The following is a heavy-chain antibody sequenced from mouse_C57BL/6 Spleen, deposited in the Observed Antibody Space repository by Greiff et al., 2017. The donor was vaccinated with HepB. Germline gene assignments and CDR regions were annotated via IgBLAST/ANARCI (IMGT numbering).Heavy chain of an antibody. CDR3: AEGGDGYYPDY. CDR1: GYTFTSYW. V-gene: IGHV1-7*01. D-gene: IGHD2-3*01. J-gene: IGHJ2*01. Sequence: VQVVESGAELAKPGASVKLSCKASGYTFTSYWMHWVKQRPGQGLEWIGYINPSSGYTKYNQKFKDKATLTADKSSSTAYMQLSSLTYEDSAVYYCAEGGDGYYPDYWGQGTTLTVSS. CDR2: INPSSGYT.